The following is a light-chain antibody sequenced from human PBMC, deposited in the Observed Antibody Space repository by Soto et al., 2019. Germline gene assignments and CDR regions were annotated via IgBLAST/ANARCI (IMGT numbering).Light chain of an antibody. V-gene: IGKV1D-16*01. J-gene: IGKJ4*01. CDR3: QQYSGYPT. CDR1: QVGGRL. CDR2: SAS. Sequence: IQMTQSPSSLSASVGDTVTITCRASQVGGRLLGWYQQKPEKAPKSLIYSASSLQSAIPSRFSGCGSGTDFTLDIRNLQPEDFATYYCQQYSGYPTFGGGTKVEMK.